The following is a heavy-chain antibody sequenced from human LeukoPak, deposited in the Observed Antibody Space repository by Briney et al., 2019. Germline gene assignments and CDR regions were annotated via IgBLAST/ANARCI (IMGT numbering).Heavy chain of an antibody. Sequence: TPXLTCAVTGGSISSGGYSWSWIRQPPGKGLEWIGYIYHSGSTYYNPSLKSRVTISVDRSKNQFSLKLSSVTAADTAVYYCARGNYGSGSLDWGQGTLVTVSS. V-gene: IGHV4-30-2*01. J-gene: IGHJ4*02. CDR2: IYHSGST. D-gene: IGHD3-10*01. CDR1: GGSISSGGYS. CDR3: ARGNYGSGSLD.